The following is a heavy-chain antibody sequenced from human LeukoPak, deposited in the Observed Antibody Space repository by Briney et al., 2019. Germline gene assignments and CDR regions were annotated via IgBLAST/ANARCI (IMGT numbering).Heavy chain of an antibody. Sequence: GGSLRLSCAASGFTFSTYSMNWVRQAPGKGPEWVSYISSSSRSMYYADSVKRRFTISRDNAKKSLYLQMNSLRAEDTAVYYCARDLGIYDYGGNIDHWGQGTLVTVSS. D-gene: IGHD4-23*01. J-gene: IGHJ4*02. V-gene: IGHV3-48*04. CDR2: ISSSSRSM. CDR1: GFTFSTYS. CDR3: ARDLGIYDYGGNIDH.